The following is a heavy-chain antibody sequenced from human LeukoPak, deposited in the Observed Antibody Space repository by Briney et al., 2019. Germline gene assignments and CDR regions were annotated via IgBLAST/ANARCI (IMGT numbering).Heavy chain of an antibody. CDR2: IYTSGST. D-gene: IGHD5-18*01. CDR1: GGSISSGSYY. J-gene: IGHJ4*02. V-gene: IGHV4-61*02. Sequence: SQTLSLTCTVSGGSISSGSYYWSWIRQPAGKGLEWIGRIYTSGSTYYNPSLKSRVTISVDTSKNQFSLKLSSVTAADTAVYYCARADTAMVHVAYWGQGTLVTVSS. CDR3: ARADTAMVHVAY.